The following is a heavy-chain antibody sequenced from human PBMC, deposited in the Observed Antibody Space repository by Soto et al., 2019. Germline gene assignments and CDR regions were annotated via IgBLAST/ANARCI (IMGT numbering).Heavy chain of an antibody. J-gene: IGHJ4*02. CDR3: ASRRSTIWPIEF. V-gene: IGHV4-38-2*01. CDR2: FYYGGST. CDR1: GYSISSGYY. Sequence: SETLSLTCAVSGYSISSGYYWGWIRQPPGKGLEWIGSFYYGGSTYYNPSLKSRVTTSVDTSKNLFSLKLSSVTAADTAMYYCASRRSTIWPIEFWGQGALVTVS.